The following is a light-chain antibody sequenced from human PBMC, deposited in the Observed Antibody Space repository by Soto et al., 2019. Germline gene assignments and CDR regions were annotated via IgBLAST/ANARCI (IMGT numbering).Light chain of an antibody. CDR2: YAS. V-gene: IGKV3-15*01. Sequence: TQSPATLSVSPGEGATLSCRASQSIKNLLAWYQQRPGQSPRLLLYYASTRATGVPARFSGSGSGTEFTLAIRSLQSEDFAVYYRQQYHNWPITFGQGTRLDMK. CDR3: QQYHNWPIT. J-gene: IGKJ5*01. CDR1: QSIKNL.